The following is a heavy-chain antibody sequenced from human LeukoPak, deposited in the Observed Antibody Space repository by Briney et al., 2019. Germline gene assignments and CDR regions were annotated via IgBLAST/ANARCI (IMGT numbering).Heavy chain of an antibody. V-gene: IGHV3-13*05. Sequence: PGGSLRLSCAASGFTFSSYDMHCVRQATGKGLEWVSAICTAGDPYYPGSVKGRFTISRENAKNSLYLQMNSLRAGGTAVYYCARGGFGGYSYGPNIDYWGQGTLVTVSS. CDR3: ARGGFGGYSYGPNIDY. CDR1: GFTFSSYD. CDR2: ICTAGDP. D-gene: IGHD5-18*01. J-gene: IGHJ4*02.